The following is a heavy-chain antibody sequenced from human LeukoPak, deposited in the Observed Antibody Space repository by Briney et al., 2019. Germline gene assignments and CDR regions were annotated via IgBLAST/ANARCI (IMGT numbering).Heavy chain of an antibody. V-gene: IGHV3-74*01. CDR3: ARSGGGYFDY. CDR2: INIDGTDA. CDR1: GFSFSNFW. Sequence: GGSLRLSCAASGFSFSNFWMHWVRHPPGKGLVLVSRINIDGTDANYADSVKGRFIISRDNFKNTLFLEMYSLRVEDTGVYYCARSGGGYFDYWGQGDMVTVSS. J-gene: IGHJ4*02. D-gene: IGHD3-16*01.